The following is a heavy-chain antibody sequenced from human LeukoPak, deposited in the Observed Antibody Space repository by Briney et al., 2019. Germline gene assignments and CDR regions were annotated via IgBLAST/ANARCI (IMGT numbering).Heavy chain of an antibody. J-gene: IGHJ6*02. Sequence: PGASLRLSCAASGFTFSSYAMSWVRQAPGKGLEWVSAISGSGGSTYYADSVKGRFTISRDNSKNTLYLQMNSLRAEDTAVYYCARQLTTRWYYYYGMDVWGQGTTVTVSS. D-gene: IGHD4-11*01. CDR1: GFTFSSYA. V-gene: IGHV3-23*01. CDR2: ISGSGGST. CDR3: ARQLTTRWYYYYGMDV.